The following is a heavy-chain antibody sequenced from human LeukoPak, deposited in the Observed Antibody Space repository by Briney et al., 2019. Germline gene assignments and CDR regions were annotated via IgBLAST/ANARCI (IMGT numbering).Heavy chain of an antibody. V-gene: IGHV3-30*02. Sequence: GGSLRLSCAASGFTFSTYGMHWVRQAPGKGLEWVAIIRYDGSNKYYADSVKGRFTISRDNSKNTLYLQMNSLRAEDTAVYYCASISGTGAFDIWGQGTMVTVSS. CDR2: IRYDGSNK. J-gene: IGHJ3*02. CDR3: ASISGTGAFDI. D-gene: IGHD1-1*01. CDR1: GFTFSTYG.